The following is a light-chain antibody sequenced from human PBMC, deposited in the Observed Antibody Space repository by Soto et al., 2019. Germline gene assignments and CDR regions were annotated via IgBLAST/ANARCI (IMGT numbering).Light chain of an antibody. V-gene: IGKV3-15*01. J-gene: IGKJ4*01. CDR3: QQYNNWPSLT. CDR2: GAF. CDR1: QSVSSD. Sequence: EIVMTQSPATLSVSPGERATLSCRASQSVSSDLAWYQQKLGQAPRLLIYGAFTRATGIPDRFSCSGSGTEFTLTISRLQSEDFAVYYCQQYNNWPSLTFGGGTKVEIK.